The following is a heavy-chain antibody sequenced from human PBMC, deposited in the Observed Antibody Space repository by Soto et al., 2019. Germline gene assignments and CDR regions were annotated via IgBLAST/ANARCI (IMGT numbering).Heavy chain of an antibody. CDR1: GGSVSSGSYY. J-gene: IGHJ4*02. CDR3: AGYSPFDY. CDR2: IYYSGST. Sequence: QVQLQESGPGLVKPSETLSLTCTVSGGSVSSGSYYWSWIRQPPGKGLEWIGYIYYSGSTNYNPPRKSHVTISVDTSKNQFSLKLSSVTAADTAVYYCAGYSPFDYWGQGTLVTVSS. V-gene: IGHV4-61*01. D-gene: IGHD5-18*01.